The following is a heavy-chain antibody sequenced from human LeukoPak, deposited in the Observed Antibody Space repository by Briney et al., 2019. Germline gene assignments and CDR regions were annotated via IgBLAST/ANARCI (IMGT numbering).Heavy chain of an antibody. J-gene: IGHJ4*02. CDR1: GGSISSYY. D-gene: IGHD2-15*01. Sequence: SETLSLTCTVSGGSISSYYWRWIRQPAGKGLEWIGRIYTSGSTNYNPSLKSRVTMSVDTSKNQFSLKLSSVTAADTAVYYCARCRSVAAVVVYWGQGSLVSVPS. V-gene: IGHV4-4*07. CDR2: IYTSGST. CDR3: ARCRSVAAVVVY.